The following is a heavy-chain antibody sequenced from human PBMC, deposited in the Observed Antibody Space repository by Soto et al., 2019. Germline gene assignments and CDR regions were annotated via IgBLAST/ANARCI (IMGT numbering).Heavy chain of an antibody. CDR2: ISGSGGST. CDR3: AKDFFSGWDFLDWFDP. Sequence: EVQLLESGGGLVQPGGSLRLSCAASGFTFSSYAMSWVRQAPGKGLEWVSAISGSGGSTYYAESVKGRFTISRDNSKNTLYLQMNSLRAEDTAVYYCAKDFFSGWDFLDWFDPWGQGTLVTVSS. D-gene: IGHD6-19*01. V-gene: IGHV3-23*01. J-gene: IGHJ5*02. CDR1: GFTFSSYA.